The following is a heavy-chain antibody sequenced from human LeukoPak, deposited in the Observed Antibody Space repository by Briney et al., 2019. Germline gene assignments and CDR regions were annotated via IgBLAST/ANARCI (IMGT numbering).Heavy chain of an antibody. V-gene: IGHV4-61*02. CDR3: ARHGGVPFSSGYPDV. D-gene: IGHD3-22*01. CDR2: IYTSGST. J-gene: IGHJ6*04. Sequence: SQTLSLTCTVSGGSISSGSYYWSWIRQPAGKGLEWIGRIYTSGSTNYNPSLKSRVTISVDTSKNQFSLKLSSVTAADTAVYYCARHGGVPFSSGYPDVWGKGTTVTVSS. CDR1: GGSISSGSYY.